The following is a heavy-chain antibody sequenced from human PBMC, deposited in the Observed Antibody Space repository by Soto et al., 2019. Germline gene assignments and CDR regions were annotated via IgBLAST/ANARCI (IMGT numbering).Heavy chain of an antibody. V-gene: IGHV2-5*02. CDR1: GFSLRSSGMG. CDR2: IYWDDDK. Sequence: QITLKESGPTVVKPTQTLTLTCTFSGFSLRSSGMGVGWIRQPPGKALEWLALIYWDDDKRYSPSLKSRPNITENTIKHQVLLTMTNLDPVDTATYFCAHSSRWLQLRDAFDIWGQGTMVTVSS. J-gene: IGHJ3*02. CDR3: AHSSRWLQLRDAFDI. D-gene: IGHD1-1*01.